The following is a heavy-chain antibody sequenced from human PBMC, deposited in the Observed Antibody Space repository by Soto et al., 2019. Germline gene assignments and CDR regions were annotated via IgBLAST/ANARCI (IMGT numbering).Heavy chain of an antibody. D-gene: IGHD1-7*01. CDR1: GYTFTSYG. J-gene: IGHJ5*02. Sequence: ASVKVSCKASGYTFTSYGINWVRQAPGQGLEWMGWIGAYNGNTNYAQKPQGRVTMTTDTSTSTAYMELRSLRSDDTAVYYCARVPITGTTKWFDPWGQGTLVTVSS. V-gene: IGHV1-18*01. CDR3: ARVPITGTTKWFDP. CDR2: IGAYNGNT.